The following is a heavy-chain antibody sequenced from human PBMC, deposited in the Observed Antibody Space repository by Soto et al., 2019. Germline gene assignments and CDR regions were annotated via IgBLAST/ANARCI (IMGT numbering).Heavy chain of an antibody. CDR3: TRANWGTRIDS. CDR2: IRSTPFGGTT. D-gene: IGHD7-27*01. Sequence: GGSLRLSCATSGFIFGDYAMSWFRQAPGKGLEWVGFIRSTPFGGTTEYAASVQGRFTVSRDDSKSIVYLQMNSLKTEDTALYYCTRANWGTRIDSRGQGTLVTVSS. V-gene: IGHV3-49*03. J-gene: IGHJ4*02. CDR1: GFIFGDYA.